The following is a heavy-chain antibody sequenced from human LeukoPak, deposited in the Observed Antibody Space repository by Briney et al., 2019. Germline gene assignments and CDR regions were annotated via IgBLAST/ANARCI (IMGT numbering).Heavy chain of an antibody. V-gene: IGHV4-34*01. D-gene: IGHD2-2*01. CDR1: GGSFSGYY. Sequence: PSETLSLTCAVYGGSFSGYYWSWIRQPPGKGLEWIGEINHSGSTNYNPSLKSRVTISVDTSKNQFSLKLSSVTAADTAVYYCARRGGVVVPAAMRFDPWGQGTLVTVSS. J-gene: IGHJ5*02. CDR3: ARRGGVVVPAAMRFDP. CDR2: INHSGST.